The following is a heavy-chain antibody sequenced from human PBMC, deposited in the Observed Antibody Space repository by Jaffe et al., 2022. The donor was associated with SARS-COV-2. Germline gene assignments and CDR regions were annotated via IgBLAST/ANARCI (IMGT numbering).Heavy chain of an antibody. J-gene: IGHJ4*02. CDR1: GDSISSGGYY. CDR3: ARGDGHLRRDLDY. V-gene: IGHV4-61*02. Sequence: QAQLQESGPGLVKPSQTLSLTCTVSGDSISSGGYYWSWIRQPAGKGLEWIGRVETSGNTDYNPSLKSRVTISVDTFNNQFSLKLTSVTAADTAVYYCARGDGHLRRDLDYWGQGILVTVSS. CDR2: VETSGNT.